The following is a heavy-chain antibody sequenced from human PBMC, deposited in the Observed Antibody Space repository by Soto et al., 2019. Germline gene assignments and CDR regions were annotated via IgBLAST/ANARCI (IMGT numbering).Heavy chain of an antibody. Sequence: VWYSVYLGTLSSYTINWVRQAPGQGLEWMGRIIPILGIANYAQKFQGRVTITADKSTSTAYMELSSLRSEDTAVYYCARARRDGYNSHFDYWGQGTLVTVSS. J-gene: IGHJ4*02. CDR2: IIPILGIA. CDR3: ARARRDGYNSHFDY. CDR1: LGTLSSYT. D-gene: IGHD5-12*01. V-gene: IGHV1-69*02.